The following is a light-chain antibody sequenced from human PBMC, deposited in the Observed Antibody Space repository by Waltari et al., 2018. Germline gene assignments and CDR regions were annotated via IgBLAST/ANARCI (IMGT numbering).Light chain of an antibody. CDR1: STDLASYNL. V-gene: IGLV2-23*01. Sequence: QSALSQPASVSGSPGQSLTITCTGASTDLASYNLVAWYQHHPNRAPKLIIYEATKRPSGISHRFSGAKSGDTASLRISGLQADDEADYYCCSYTGSSTSDGCGGGTKVTVL. CDR2: EAT. CDR3: CSYTGSSTSDG. J-gene: IGLJ1*01.